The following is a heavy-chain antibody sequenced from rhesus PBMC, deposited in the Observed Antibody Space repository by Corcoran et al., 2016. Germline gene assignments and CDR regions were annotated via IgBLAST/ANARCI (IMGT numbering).Heavy chain of an antibody. CDR1: GASISSNY. Sequence: QVQLQESGPGLVKPSETLPLTCAVSGASISSNYWSWIRQPPGKGLEWIGCIYGGSGSTHYNPSLKSRVTISKDTSKNQFSLKLSSVTAADTAVYYCAGDSIHVDAFDFWGQGLRVTVSS. CDR2: IYGGSGST. V-gene: IGHV4S6*01. CDR3: AGDSIHVDAFDF. D-gene: IGHD3-34*01. J-gene: IGHJ3*01.